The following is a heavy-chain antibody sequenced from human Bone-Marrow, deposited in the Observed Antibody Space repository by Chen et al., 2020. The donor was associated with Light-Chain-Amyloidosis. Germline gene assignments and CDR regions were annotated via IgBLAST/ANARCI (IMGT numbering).Heavy chain of an antibody. CDR2: IGTAGDP. J-gene: IGHJ6*02. V-gene: IGHV3-13*05. CDR1: GFPFSTYD. D-gene: IGHD6-19*01. Sequence: EVQLVESGGGLIQPGGSLRLSCAASGFPFSTYDIHWVRQPVGKGLEWVAGIGTAGDPYYPGSVKGRFTISREEAKNSVYLQIDSLRAADTAVYYCARGSAVTGALQAMDVWGQGTTVIVS. CDR3: ARGSAVTGALQAMDV.